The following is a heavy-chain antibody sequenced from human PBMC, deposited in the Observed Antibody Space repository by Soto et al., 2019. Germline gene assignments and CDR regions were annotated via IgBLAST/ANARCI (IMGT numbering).Heavy chain of an antibody. Sequence: EVQLVESGGGLVKAGGSLRLFCTASGFTFRNYNMNWVRQAPGKGLEWVSSISTGGAYMFYADSVKGRFTISRDNGQNSLFLQIDSQRAEDTAVYYCARDIASPGGDYFDSWGQGTLVTVSS. J-gene: IGHJ4*02. CDR1: GFTFRNYN. V-gene: IGHV3-21*06. CDR3: ARDIASPGGDYFDS. D-gene: IGHD2-21*01. CDR2: ISTGGAYM.